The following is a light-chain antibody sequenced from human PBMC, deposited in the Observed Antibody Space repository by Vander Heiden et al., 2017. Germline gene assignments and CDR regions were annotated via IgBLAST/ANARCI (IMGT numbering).Light chain of an antibody. CDR1: SLRNYY. V-gene: IGLV3-19*01. Sequence: SSDLTQHPAVSVALGQTVRITCQGDSLRNYYASWYQQKSGQAPALIIFGKNNRPSGIPERFSGSSSGNTTSLTITGAQAADEADYYCNSRDNSGHHLVFGGGTKLTVL. J-gene: IGLJ2*01. CDR2: GKN. CDR3: NSRDNSGHHLV.